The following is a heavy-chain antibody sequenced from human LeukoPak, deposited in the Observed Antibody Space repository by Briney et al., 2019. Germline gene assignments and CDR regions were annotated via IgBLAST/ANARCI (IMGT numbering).Heavy chain of an antibody. CDR2: ISGSGGST. Sequence: GGSLRLSCAAPGFTFSSYAMSWVRQAPGKGLEWVSAISGSGGSTYYADSVKGRFTISRDNSKNTLYLQMNSLRAEDTAVYYCAKGDVYTYDSSGYYPLFDYWGQGTLVTVSS. J-gene: IGHJ4*02. CDR3: AKGDVYTYDSSGYYPLFDY. D-gene: IGHD3-22*01. CDR1: GFTFSSYA. V-gene: IGHV3-23*01.